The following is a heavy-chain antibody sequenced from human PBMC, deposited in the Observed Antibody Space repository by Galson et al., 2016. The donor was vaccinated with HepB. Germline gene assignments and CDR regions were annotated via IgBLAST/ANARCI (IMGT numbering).Heavy chain of an antibody. CDR1: GFSLPTRGVG. D-gene: IGHD3-3*01. Sequence: PALVKPPQTLTVTCAFSGFSLPTRGVGVGWIRQPPGKALEWLALIYWNDVKYYTPSLKRRLTITKDTSTNQVVLTVTNMDPVDTATYYCAHVLRRGDFWGDYEWPSLDFWGQGTRVTVSS. CDR3: AHVLRRGDFWGDYEWPSLDF. CDR2: IYWNDVK. J-gene: IGHJ4*02. V-gene: IGHV2-5*01.